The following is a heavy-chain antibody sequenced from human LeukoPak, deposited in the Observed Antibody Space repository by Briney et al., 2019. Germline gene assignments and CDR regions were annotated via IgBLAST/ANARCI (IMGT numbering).Heavy chain of an antibody. Sequence: GESLKISCKGSGYSFTSYWIGWVRQMPGKGLEWMGIIYPGDSDTRYSPSFQGQVTISAGKSISTAYLQWSSLKASDTAMYYCARLGYSYGYWGGYFDYWGQGTLVTVSS. D-gene: IGHD5-18*01. CDR3: ARLGYSYGYWGGYFDY. V-gene: IGHV5-51*01. CDR2: IYPGDSDT. J-gene: IGHJ4*02. CDR1: GYSFTSYW.